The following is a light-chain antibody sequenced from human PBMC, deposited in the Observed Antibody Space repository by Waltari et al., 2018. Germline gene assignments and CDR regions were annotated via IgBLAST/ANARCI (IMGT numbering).Light chain of an antibody. Sequence: QSALTQPPSASGSPGQSVTISCTGTSSDGGGYTYVSWYQQHPGKAPKLIIFEINKRPSGVPDRFSGSKSGNTASLTVSGLQAEDEADYYCSSYAGNNIVIFGGGTKLTVL. CDR3: SSYAGNNIVI. V-gene: IGLV2-8*01. CDR1: SSDGGGYTY. CDR2: EIN. J-gene: IGLJ2*01.